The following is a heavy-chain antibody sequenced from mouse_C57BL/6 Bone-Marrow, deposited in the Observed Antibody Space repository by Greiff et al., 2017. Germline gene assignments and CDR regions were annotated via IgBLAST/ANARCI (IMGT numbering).Heavy chain of an antibody. D-gene: IGHD1-1*01. Sequence: EVKLVQPGGGLVKPGGSLKLSCAASGFTFSSYAMSWVRQTPEKRLEWVATISDGGSYTNYPDNVKGRSTISRDNAKSNLYLQMSHLKSEDTAVYYCARDQDGSSYWYFDVWGTGTTVTVSS. V-gene: IGHV5-4*01. J-gene: IGHJ1*03. CDR1: GFTFSSYA. CDR3: ARDQDGSSYWYFDV. CDR2: ISDGGSYT.